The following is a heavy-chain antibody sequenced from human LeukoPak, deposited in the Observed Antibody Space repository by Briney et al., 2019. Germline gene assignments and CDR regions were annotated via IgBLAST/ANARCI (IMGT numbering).Heavy chain of an antibody. Sequence: SETLSLTCSVSGVSISSTNYFWGWIRQPPGKGLEWIGGLLYSGFTYYHPSLRSRVSISVDTSKNQFSLKLTSVTAADTAVYFCFADRGGDQGDSWGQGTLVTVSS. D-gene: IGHD3-16*01. J-gene: IGHJ4*02. CDR2: LLYSGFT. CDR3: FADRGGDQGDS. CDR1: GVSISSTNYF. V-gene: IGHV4-39*07.